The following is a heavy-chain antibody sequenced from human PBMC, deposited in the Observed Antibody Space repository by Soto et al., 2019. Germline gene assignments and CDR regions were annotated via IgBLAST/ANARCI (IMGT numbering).Heavy chain of an antibody. Sequence: EVHLLQSGGGLVQPGESLRLSCAASGFTFRSYALTWVRQAPGRGLEWVATIHSGGRDTYYGDSVKGRFTVSRDNSNNTVDLHMGSLRAEDTAVYYCTKGRGGSGKVPLDYWGQGTLITVSS. D-gene: IGHD3-10*01. CDR2: IHSGGRDT. CDR3: TKGRGGSGKVPLDY. CDR1: GFTFRSYA. J-gene: IGHJ4*02. V-gene: IGHV3-23*01.